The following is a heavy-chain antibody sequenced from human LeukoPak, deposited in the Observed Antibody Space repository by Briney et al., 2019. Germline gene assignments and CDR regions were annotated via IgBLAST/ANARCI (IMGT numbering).Heavy chain of an antibody. D-gene: IGHD6-13*01. V-gene: IGHV3-23*01. CDR1: GFTFSSYA. Sequence: GGSLRLSCAASGFTFSSYAMSWVRQAPGKGLEWVSAISGSGGSTYYADSVKGRFTISRDNSKNTLYLQMNSLRAEDTAVYYCAKESGAAWYDNYGMDVWGQGTTVTVPS. J-gene: IGHJ6*02. CDR2: ISGSGGST. CDR3: AKESGAAWYDNYGMDV.